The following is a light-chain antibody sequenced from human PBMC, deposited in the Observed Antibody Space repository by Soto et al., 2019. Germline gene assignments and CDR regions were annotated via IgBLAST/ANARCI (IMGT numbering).Light chain of an antibody. J-gene: IGLJ2*01. V-gene: IGLV1-44*01. CDR2: SNN. CDR3: AAWDDSLNGPV. Sequence: QSVLTQPPSASGTPGQRVTISCSGSSSNIGSNTVNWYQQFPGTAPKLLIDSNNQRPSGVPDRFSGSKSGTSASLAISGLQSEDEADYYCAAWDDSLNGPVFGGGTKVTVL. CDR1: SSNIGSNT.